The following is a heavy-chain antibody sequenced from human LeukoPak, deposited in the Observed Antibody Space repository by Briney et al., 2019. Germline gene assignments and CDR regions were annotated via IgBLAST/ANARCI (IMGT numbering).Heavy chain of an antibody. CDR2: ITSSSNYI. CDR3: ARDPAHSSGPFDC. CDR1: GFTFSIYS. J-gene: IGHJ4*02. Sequence: PGGSLRLSCAASGFTFSIYSMNWVRQAPGKGLEWLSSITSSSNYIYYADSVKGRFTIPRDNVQNSLYLQMNSLRAEDTAMYYCARDPAHSSGPFDCWGQGTLVTVSS. V-gene: IGHV3-21*01. D-gene: IGHD3-22*01.